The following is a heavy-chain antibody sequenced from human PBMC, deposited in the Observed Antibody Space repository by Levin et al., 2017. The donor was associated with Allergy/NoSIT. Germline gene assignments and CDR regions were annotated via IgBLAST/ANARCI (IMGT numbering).Heavy chain of an antibody. V-gene: IGHV3-74*01. CDR3: VRDPYASGWYDY. CDR2: IYNDASYT. J-gene: IGHJ4*02. D-gene: IGHD6-19*01. CDR1: GFSFSDYW. Sequence: GGSLRLSCAASGFSFSDYWMHWVRQVPGKGPVWVSRIYNDASYTSYADSVKGRFTISRDNAKNTLSLQMNSLRADDTAVYYCVRDPYASGWYDYWGRGTLVTVSS.